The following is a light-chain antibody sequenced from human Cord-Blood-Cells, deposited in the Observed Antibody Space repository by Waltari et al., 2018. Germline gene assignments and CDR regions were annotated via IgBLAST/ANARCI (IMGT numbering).Light chain of an antibody. CDR1: QSVSSSY. CDR2: GAS. CDR3: QQYGSSPPYT. V-gene: IGKV3-20*01. J-gene: IGKJ2*01. Sequence: EIVLTQSPGTLSLSPGERATLSCRASQSVSSSYLAWYQQKPGQAPRLLIYGASSRATGIPDWISGSGSGTDVTLTISRLEPEDFAVYYCQQYGSSPPYTFGQGTKLEIK.